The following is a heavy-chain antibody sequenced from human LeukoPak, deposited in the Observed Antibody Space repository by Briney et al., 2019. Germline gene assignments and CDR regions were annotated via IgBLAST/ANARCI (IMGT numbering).Heavy chain of an antibody. J-gene: IGHJ4*02. CDR3: VSFYETY. D-gene: IGHD2/OR15-2a*01. V-gene: IGHV3-74*01. CDR2: INSDGSWT. CDR1: GNYW. Sequence: GGSLRLSCAASGNYWMHWVRQAPGKGLVWVSHINSDGSWTSYADSVKGRFTISKDNAKNAVYLQMNSLRAEDTAVYYCVSFYETYWGRGILVTVSS.